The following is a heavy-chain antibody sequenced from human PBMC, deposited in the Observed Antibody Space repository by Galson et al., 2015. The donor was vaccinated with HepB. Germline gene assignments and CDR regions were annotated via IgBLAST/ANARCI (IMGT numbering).Heavy chain of an antibody. CDR2: IYYSGST. V-gene: IGHV4-31*03. CDR1: GGSISSRSYY. D-gene: IGHD3-3*01. J-gene: IGHJ4*02. CDR3: ARGGERDYDFWSGYYTGVSHFDY. Sequence: TLSLTCTVSGGSISSRSYYWGWIRQPPGKGLEWIGYIYYSGSTYYNPSLKSRITISVDTSKNQFSLKLSSVTAADTAVYYCARGGERDYDFWSGYYTGVSHFDYWGQGTLVTVSS.